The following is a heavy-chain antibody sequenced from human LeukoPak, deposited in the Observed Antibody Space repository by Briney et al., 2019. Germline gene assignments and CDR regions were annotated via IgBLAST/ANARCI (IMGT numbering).Heavy chain of an antibody. J-gene: IGHJ4*02. CDR3: ARGGGYGSGSHYYFDY. CDR1: EFTFTDYY. V-gene: IGHV3-11*01. Sequence: GGSLRLSCAASEFTFTDYYMSWIRQAPGKGLEWLSYISISGSTIYYADAVKGRFTISRDNAKNSLYLQMNSLRAEDTAVYYCARGGGYGSGSHYYFDYWGQGTLVTVSS. D-gene: IGHD3-10*01. CDR2: ISISGSTI.